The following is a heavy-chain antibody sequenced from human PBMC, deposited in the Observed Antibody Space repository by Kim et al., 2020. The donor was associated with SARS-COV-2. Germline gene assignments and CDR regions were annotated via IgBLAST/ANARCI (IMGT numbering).Heavy chain of an antibody. J-gene: IGHJ4*02. D-gene: IGHD6-13*01. CDR3: ARDTSSWYYFDY. V-gene: IGHV3-33*01. Sequence: YYADSVKGRFPLARENSKNTLYLQMNSLRAEDKAVYYCARDTSSWYYFDYWGQGTLVTVSS.